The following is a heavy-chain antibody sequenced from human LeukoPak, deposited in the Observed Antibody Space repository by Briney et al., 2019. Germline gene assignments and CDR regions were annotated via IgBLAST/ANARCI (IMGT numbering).Heavy chain of an antibody. CDR2: ISPSGGIT. V-gene: IGHV3-23*01. D-gene: IGHD1-26*01. CDR1: GFTFSSHG. Sequence: GGTLRLSCAASGFTFSSHGMNWVRQAPGKGLEWVSGISPSGGITYYTDSVKGRFTISRDNSRKTLYLQMNSLRAEDTAVYYCARGGRWEQFYYSYMDVWGKGTTVTVSS. J-gene: IGHJ6*03. CDR3: ARGGRWEQFYYSYMDV.